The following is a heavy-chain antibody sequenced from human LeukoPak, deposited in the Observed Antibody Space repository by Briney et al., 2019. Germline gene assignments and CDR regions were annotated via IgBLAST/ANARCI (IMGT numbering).Heavy chain of an antibody. V-gene: IGHV1-2*02. CDR3: ARGASGIAARSAYYYYYYMDV. D-gene: IGHD6-6*01. Sequence: ASVKVSCKASGYTFTGYYMHWVRQAPGQGLEWMGWINPNSGGTNYAQKFQGRVTMTRDTSISTVYMELSRLRSDDTAVYYCARGASGIAARSAYYYYYYMDVWGKGTTVTVSS. J-gene: IGHJ6*03. CDR2: INPNSGGT. CDR1: GYTFTGYY.